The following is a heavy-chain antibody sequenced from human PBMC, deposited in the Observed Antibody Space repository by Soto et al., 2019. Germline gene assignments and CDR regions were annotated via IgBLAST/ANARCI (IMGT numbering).Heavy chain of an antibody. V-gene: IGHV3-74*01. CDR2: IKSDGSST. J-gene: IGHJ4*02. D-gene: IGHD3-10*01. CDR1: GFTFSNYW. Sequence: EVQLVESGGGLVQPGGSLRLSCAASGFTFSNYWMHWVRQVPGKGLVWVSRIKSDGSSTSYADSVKGRFTISRENARNTLYLQMNSLRAEDAAVYYCARGGFSGSGTYIQGDYWGQGTLVTVSA. CDR3: ARGGFSGSGTYIQGDY.